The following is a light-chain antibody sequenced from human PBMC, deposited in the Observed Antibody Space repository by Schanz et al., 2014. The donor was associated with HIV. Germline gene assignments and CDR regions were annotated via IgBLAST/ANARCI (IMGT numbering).Light chain of an antibody. CDR3: GAWDSGRGAVV. Sequence: QSVLTQPPSVSAAPGQRVTISCSGSASNIGHNYVSWFQQFPGTAPKLLMYVTHQRPSEIPDRFSGSKSGQSATLAIIELQPGDEADYYCGAWDSGRGAVVFGGGTKLTVL. J-gene: IGLJ2*01. CDR1: ASNIGHNY. CDR2: VTH. V-gene: IGLV1-51*01.